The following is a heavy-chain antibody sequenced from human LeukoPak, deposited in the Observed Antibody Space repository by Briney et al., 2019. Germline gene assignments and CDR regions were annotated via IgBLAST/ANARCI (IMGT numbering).Heavy chain of an antibody. CDR2: INPSGGST. D-gene: IGHD3-22*01. V-gene: IGHV1-46*01. CDR1: GYTFTRYY. Sequence: GASVKVSCKASGYTFTRYYMRWVRQAPGQGLEWMGIINPSGGSTSYAQKFQGRVTMTRDTSTSTVYMELSSLRSEDTAVYYCARDVTMIIDYWGQGTLVTVSS. CDR3: ARDVTMIIDY. J-gene: IGHJ4*02.